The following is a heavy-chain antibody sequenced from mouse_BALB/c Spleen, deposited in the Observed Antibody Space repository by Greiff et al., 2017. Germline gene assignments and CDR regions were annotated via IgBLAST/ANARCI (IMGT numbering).Heavy chain of an antibody. D-gene: IGHD2-1*01. CDR2: IYPSDSYT. J-gene: IGHJ3*01. CDR3: TRSWGNYAWFAY. Sequence: VQLQQPGAELVRPGASVKLSCKASGYTFTSYWINWVKQRPGQGLEWIGNIYPSDSYTNYNQKFKDKATLTVDKSSSTAYMQLSSPTSEDSAVYYCTRSWGNYAWFAYWGQGTLVTVSA. V-gene: IGHV1-69*02. CDR1: GYTFTSYW.